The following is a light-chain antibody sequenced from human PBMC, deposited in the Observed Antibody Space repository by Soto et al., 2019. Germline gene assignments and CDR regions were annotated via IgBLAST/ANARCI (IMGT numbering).Light chain of an antibody. Sequence: DIQMAQSPASLSASVGDTVIITCRASQPVYTYLNWYQHKSGEAPKLLISTASSLQTGVPSRFSGSASGTESTLTISGLQPDDFETYYCQQSYSVPWTVGLGNKV. J-gene: IGKJ1*01. CDR2: TAS. CDR1: QPVYTY. CDR3: QQSYSVPWT. V-gene: IGKV1-39*01.